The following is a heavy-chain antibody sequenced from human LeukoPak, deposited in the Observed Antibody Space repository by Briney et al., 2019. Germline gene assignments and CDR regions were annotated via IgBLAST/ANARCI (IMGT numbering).Heavy chain of an antibody. D-gene: IGHD2-15*01. V-gene: IGHV4-4*07. J-gene: IGHJ6*03. CDR1: GGSISSYY. Sequence: SETLSLTCTVSGGSISSYYWSWIRQPAGKGLEWIGRIYTSGSINYNPSLKSRVTISVDTSRNQFSLKLSSVTAADTAVYYCARLLRGYYYYMDVWGKGTTVTVSS. CDR2: IYTSGSI. CDR3: ARLLRGYYYYMDV.